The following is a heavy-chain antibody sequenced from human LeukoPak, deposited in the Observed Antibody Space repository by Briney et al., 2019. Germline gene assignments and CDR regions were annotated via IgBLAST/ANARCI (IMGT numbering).Heavy chain of an antibody. CDR1: GGSFRSSA. CDR2: IIPMFGAP. CDR3: ATTGSSAYDGGTFDY. D-gene: IGHD5-12*01. Sequence: SVKVSCKASGGSFRSSAISWVRQAPGQGLEWMGGIIPMFGAPNYAQKLQGRVTLSADESTSTAYMELSRLRSEDTAVCYCATTGSSAYDGGTFDYWGQGTLVTVSS. J-gene: IGHJ4*02. V-gene: IGHV1-69*13.